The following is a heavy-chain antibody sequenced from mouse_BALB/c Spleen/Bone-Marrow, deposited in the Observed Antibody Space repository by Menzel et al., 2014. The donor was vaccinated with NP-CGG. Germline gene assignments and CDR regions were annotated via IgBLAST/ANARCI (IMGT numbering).Heavy chain of an antibody. Sequence: VKLQESGPGLVQPSQSLSITCTVSGFSLTSYGVHWVRQSPGKGLEWLGVIWSGGSTDYNAAFISRLSISKDNSKSQVFFKMRSLQANDTAIYYCARNSRGYGNSFAYWGQGTLVTVSA. D-gene: IGHD2-10*02. J-gene: IGHJ3*01. CDR3: ARNSRGYGNSFAY. CDR1: GFSLTSYG. V-gene: IGHV2-2*02. CDR2: IWSGGST.